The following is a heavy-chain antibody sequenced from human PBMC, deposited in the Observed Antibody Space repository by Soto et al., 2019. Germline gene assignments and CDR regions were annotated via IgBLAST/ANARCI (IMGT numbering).Heavy chain of an antibody. J-gene: IGHJ4*02. V-gene: IGHV3-23*01. CDR2: ISGSGGST. Sequence: EVQLLESGGGLVQPGGSLRLSCAASGFTFSSYAMSWVRQAPGKGLEWVSAISGSGGSTYYADSVKGRFTISRDNSKNTRYLQMNSLRAEDTAVYYCAKMVTAIPRFDYWGQGTLVTVSS. CDR3: AKMVTAIPRFDY. CDR1: GFTFSSYA. D-gene: IGHD2-21*02.